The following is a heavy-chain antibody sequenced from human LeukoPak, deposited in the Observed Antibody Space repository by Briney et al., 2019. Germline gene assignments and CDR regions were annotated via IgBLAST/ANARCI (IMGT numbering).Heavy chain of an antibody. CDR3: AREGNPRDYGGNSVFDY. D-gene: IGHD4-23*01. CDR1: GFTFSSYG. V-gene: IGHV3-21*01. CDR2: ISSSSSYI. J-gene: IGHJ4*02. Sequence: GGSLRLSCAASGFTFSSYGMHWVRQAPGKGLEWVSSISSSSSYIYYADSVKGRFTISRDNAKNSLYLQMNSLRAEDTAAYYCAREGNPRDYGGNSVFDYWGQGTLVTVSS.